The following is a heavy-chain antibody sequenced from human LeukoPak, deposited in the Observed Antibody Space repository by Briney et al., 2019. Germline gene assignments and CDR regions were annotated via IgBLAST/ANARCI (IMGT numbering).Heavy chain of an antibody. CDR3: AREELERNAFNI. CDR1: GGSVSSGSYY. J-gene: IGHJ3*02. CDR2: IYYTGST. D-gene: IGHD1-1*01. V-gene: IGHV4-61*03. Sequence: PSETLSLTCTVSGGSVSSGSYYWSWIRQPPGKGLEWIGYIYYTGSTNYNPSLKSRVTMSLDTSKNHFSLKLSSVTAADTAVYYCAREELERNAFNIWGQGTMVTVAS.